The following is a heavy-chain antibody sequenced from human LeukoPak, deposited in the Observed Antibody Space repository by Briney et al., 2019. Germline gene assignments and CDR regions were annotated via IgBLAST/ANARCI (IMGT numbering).Heavy chain of an antibody. CDR3: ARGASFDYGMDV. CDR1: GGSFSGYY. Sequence: SETLSLTCAVYGGSFSGYYWSWIRQPPGKGLEWIGEINHSGSTNYNPSLKGRVTIPVDTSKNQFSLKLSSVTAADTAVYYCARGASFDYGMDVWGQGTTVTVSS. V-gene: IGHV4-34*09. CDR2: INHSGST. J-gene: IGHJ6*02.